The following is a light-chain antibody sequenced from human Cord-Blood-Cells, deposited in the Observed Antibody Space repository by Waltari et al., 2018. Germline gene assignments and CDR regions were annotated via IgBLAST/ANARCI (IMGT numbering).Light chain of an antibody. Sequence: EIVLTQSPATLSLSPGESATLSCRASQRGSSYLPWYQQKPGQAPRLLIYDASNRATGIPARFSGSGSGTDFTLTISSLEPEDFAVYYCQQRRNWPITFGQGTRLEIK. J-gene: IGKJ5*01. CDR3: QQRRNWPIT. CDR1: QRGSSY. CDR2: DAS. V-gene: IGKV3-11*01.